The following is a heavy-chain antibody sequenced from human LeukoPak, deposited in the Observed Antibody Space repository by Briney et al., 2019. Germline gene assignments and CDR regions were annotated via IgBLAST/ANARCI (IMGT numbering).Heavy chain of an antibody. J-gene: IGHJ4*02. CDR2: IYYTGST. V-gene: IGHV4-59*01. CDR1: GGSISSYY. Sequence: TASETLSLTCIVSGGSISSYYWSWIRQPPGKGLEWIGYIYYTGSTNYNPSLKSRGTISLDTSNNKFSLRLSSVTAADTAVYYCARYDYDWFLDYWGQGTLVTVSS. CDR3: ARYDYDWFLDY. D-gene: IGHD3-22*01.